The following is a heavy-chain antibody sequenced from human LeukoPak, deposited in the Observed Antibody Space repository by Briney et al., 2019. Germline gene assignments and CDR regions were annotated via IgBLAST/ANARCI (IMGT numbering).Heavy chain of an antibody. CDR2: INTNDGTR. V-gene: IGHV1-46*01. J-gene: IGHJ6*02. Sequence: ASLKVSCKASGYTLTRYYMHWVRQAPGQGLEWMGIINTNDGTRSYAQKFQGRVTMTRDTSTSTVCMELSSLRSDDTALYYCARVIAVTGTGYYYGMDVWGQGTTVTVSS. CDR3: ARVIAVTGTGYYYGMDV. CDR1: GYTLTRYY. D-gene: IGHD6-19*01.